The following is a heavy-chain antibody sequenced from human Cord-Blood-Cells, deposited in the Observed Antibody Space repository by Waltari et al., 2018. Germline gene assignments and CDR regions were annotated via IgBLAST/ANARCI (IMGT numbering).Heavy chain of an antibody. Sequence: QLQLQESGSGLVKPSQTLSLTCAVSGGSISRGGYSWSWIRQPPGKGLEWIGYIYHSGSTYYNPSLKSRVTISVDRSKNQFSLKLSSVTAADTAVYYCARAILTLTNDAFDIWGQGTMVTVSS. CDR1: GGSISRGGYS. J-gene: IGHJ3*02. CDR2: IYHSGST. D-gene: IGHD1-20*01. V-gene: IGHV4-30-2*01. CDR3: ARAILTLTNDAFDI.